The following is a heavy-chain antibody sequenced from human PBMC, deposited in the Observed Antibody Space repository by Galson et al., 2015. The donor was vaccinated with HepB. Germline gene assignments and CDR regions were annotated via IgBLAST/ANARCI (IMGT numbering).Heavy chain of an antibody. J-gene: IGHJ4*02. V-gene: IGHV1-8*01. Sequence: SVKVSCKASGYTFISYDINWVRQATGQGLEWMGWMNPNSGNTGYAQKFQGRVTMTRNTSISTAYMELSSLRSEDTAVYYCARARGIAAAGTLGYWGQGTLVTVSS. CDR2: MNPNSGNT. D-gene: IGHD6-13*01. CDR1: GYTFISYD. CDR3: ARARGIAAAGTLGY.